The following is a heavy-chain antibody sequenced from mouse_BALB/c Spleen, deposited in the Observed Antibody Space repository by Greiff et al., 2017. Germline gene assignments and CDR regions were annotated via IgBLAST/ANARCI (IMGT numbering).Heavy chain of an antibody. J-gene: IGHJ1*01. Sequence: EVKLQESGPSLVKPSQTLSLTCSVTGDSITSGYWNWIRKFPGNKLEYMGYISYSGSTYYNPSLKSRISITRDTSKNQYYLQLNSVTTEDTATYYCARRDYGNPYWYFDVWGAGTTVTVSS. CDR3: ARRDYGNPYWYFDV. CDR2: ISYSGST. V-gene: IGHV3-8*02. D-gene: IGHD2-1*01. CDR1: GDSITSGY.